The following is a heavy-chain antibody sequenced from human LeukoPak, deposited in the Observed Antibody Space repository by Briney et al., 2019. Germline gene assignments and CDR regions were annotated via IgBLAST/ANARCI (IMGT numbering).Heavy chain of an antibody. CDR3: ARGNIAVAGFDY. Sequence: GGSLRLSCAASGFTFTDHYMDWVRQAPGKGLEWVGRIRNRANSYTTEYGASVKGRFTISRDDSQNSVYLHMNSLKSEDTAVYYCARGNIAVAGFDYWGQGTLVTVSS. V-gene: IGHV3-72*01. D-gene: IGHD6-19*01. CDR1: GFTFTDHY. J-gene: IGHJ4*02. CDR2: IRNRANSYTT.